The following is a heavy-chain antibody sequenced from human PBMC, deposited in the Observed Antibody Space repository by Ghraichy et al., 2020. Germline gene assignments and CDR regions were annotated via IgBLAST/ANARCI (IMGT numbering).Heavy chain of an antibody. Sequence: SETLSLTCTVSGGSISGSNYNYWGWIRQAPGRGLEWIGNIYLNGRTYYNPSLESRVTISVDTSKNQFSVNMESVTAADTAIYFCARQLGRGYDHASDLWGQGTLVTVSS. V-gene: IGHV4-39*01. CDR2: IYLNGRT. J-gene: IGHJ5*02. CDR1: GGSISGSNYNY. CDR3: ARQLGRGYDHASDL. D-gene: IGHD5-18*01.